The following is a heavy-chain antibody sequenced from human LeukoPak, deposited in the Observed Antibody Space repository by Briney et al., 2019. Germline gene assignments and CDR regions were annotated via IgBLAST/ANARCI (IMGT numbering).Heavy chain of an antibody. CDR2: IIPILGIA. D-gene: IGHD5-12*01. CDR1: GGTFSSYA. J-gene: IGHJ4*02. Sequence: ASVKVSCKASGGTFSSYAISWVRQAPGQGLEWMGRIIPILGIANYAQKFQGRVTITADKSTSTAYMELRSLRSDDTAVYYCARAPLLLRFLTLDYWGQGTLVTVSS. V-gene: IGHV1-69*04. CDR3: ARAPLLLRFLTLDY.